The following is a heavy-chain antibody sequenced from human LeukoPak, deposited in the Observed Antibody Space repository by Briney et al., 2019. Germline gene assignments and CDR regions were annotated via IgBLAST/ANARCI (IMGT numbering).Heavy chain of an antibody. CDR1: GFTFSAYW. V-gene: IGHV3-7*03. Sequence: GGSLRLSCAASGFTFSAYWMSWVRQAPGKGLEWVANIRQDGSETYYADSVKGRFTISRDNAKNSLYLQMNSLRAEDTALYYCAKSRSGSGSYYVDYWGQGTLVTVSS. J-gene: IGHJ4*02. CDR2: IRQDGSET. D-gene: IGHD3-10*01. CDR3: AKSRSGSGSYYVDY.